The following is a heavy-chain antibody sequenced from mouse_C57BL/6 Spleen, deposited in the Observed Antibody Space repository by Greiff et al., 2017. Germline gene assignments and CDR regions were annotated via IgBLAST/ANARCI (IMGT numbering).Heavy chain of an antibody. Sequence: QVQLQQSGPELVKPGASVKISCKASGYAFSSSWMNWVKQRPGKGLEWIGRIYPGDGDTNYNGKFKGKATLTADKSSSTAYMQLSSLTSEDSAVYFCARCSSGYLYYAMDYWGQGTSVTVSS. CDR1: GYAFSSSW. D-gene: IGHD3-2*02. J-gene: IGHJ4*01. V-gene: IGHV1-82*01. CDR2: IYPGDGDT. CDR3: ARCSSGYLYYAMDY.